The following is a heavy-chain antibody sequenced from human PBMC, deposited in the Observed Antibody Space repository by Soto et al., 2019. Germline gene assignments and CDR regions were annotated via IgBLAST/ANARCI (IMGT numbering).Heavy chain of an antibody. D-gene: IGHD5-18*01. CDR2: IWYDGSNK. CDR1: GFTFSSYG. CDR3: ARDQGRGYSYGFDY. Sequence: QVQPVESGGGVVQPGRSLRLSCAASGFTFSSYGMHWVRQAPGKGLEWVAVIWYDGSNKYYADSVKGRFTISRDNSKNTLYLQMNSLRAEDTAVYYCARDQGRGYSYGFDYWGQGTLVTVSS. V-gene: IGHV3-33*01. J-gene: IGHJ4*02.